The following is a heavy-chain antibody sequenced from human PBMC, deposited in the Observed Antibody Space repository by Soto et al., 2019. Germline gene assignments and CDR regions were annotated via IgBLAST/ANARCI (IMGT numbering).Heavy chain of an antibody. CDR2: IYWNDDK. V-gene: IGHV2-5*01. Sequence: QITLKESGPTLVKPTQTLTLTCTFSGFSLSTSGVGVGWIRQPPGKALEWLALIYWNDDKRYSPSLKRRLTIPKDTSKNQVVLTMTNMDPVDTATYYCAHRQAYRVNYDFWSGYPPWGQGTLVTVSS. CDR3: AHRQAYRVNYDFWSGYPP. D-gene: IGHD3-3*01. J-gene: IGHJ5*02. CDR1: GFSLSTSGVG.